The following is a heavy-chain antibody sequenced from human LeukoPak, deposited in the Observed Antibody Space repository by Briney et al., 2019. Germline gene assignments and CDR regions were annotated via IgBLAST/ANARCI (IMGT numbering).Heavy chain of an antibody. Sequence: PGGSLRLSCAASGFTFSSYEMNWVRQAPGKGLEWVSYISSSGSTIYYADSVKGRFTISRDNAKNSLYLQMNSLRAEDTAVYYCARELRTPYDILGRGNAFDIWGHGTMVTVSS. V-gene: IGHV3-48*03. CDR1: GFTFSSYE. CDR3: ARELRTPYDILGRGNAFDI. D-gene: IGHD3-9*01. CDR2: ISSSGSTI. J-gene: IGHJ3*02.